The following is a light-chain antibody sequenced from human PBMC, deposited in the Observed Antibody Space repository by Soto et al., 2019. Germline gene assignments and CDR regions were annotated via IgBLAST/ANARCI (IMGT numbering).Light chain of an antibody. J-gene: IGLJ1*01. Sequence: QSVLTQPASVSGSPRQSITISCTGTSSDIGSYHLVSWYQQHPGKAPKLIIYEGSKRPSGVSNRFSGSKSGNTASLTVSGLQAADEADYFCKSYAGSNTYVFGSGTKLTVL. CDR1: SSDIGSYHL. CDR2: EGS. CDR3: KSYAGSNTYV. V-gene: IGLV2-14*02.